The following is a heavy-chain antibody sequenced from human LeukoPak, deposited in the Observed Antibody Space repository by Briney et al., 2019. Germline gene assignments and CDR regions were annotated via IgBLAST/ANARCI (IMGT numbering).Heavy chain of an antibody. CDR3: ANIPPFDYGDYAIRLD. V-gene: IGHV3-23*01. Sequence: GASLRLSCAASGFTFRNYAMAWVRQAPGKGLEWVSSIRNFGETHYADSVRGRFIISRDNSQNTLYLQMNSLRAEDSALYYCANIPPFDYGDYAIRLDWGQGTLVTVPS. CDR2: IRNFGET. J-gene: IGHJ4*02. CDR1: GFTFRNYA. D-gene: IGHD4-17*01.